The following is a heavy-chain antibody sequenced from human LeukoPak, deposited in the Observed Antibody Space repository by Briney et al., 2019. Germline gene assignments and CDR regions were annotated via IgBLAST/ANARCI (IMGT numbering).Heavy chain of an antibody. V-gene: IGHV3-30*04. D-gene: IGHD1-26*01. CDR2: ILYDGSLE. J-gene: IGHJ4*02. CDR1: GSSFGTYA. CDR3: ARGAILGGYNLIDD. Sequence: GGSLRLSCAASGSSFGTYAMHWVRQAPGKGLEWVALILYDGSLENTADSVRGRFIISRDNSKNTLFLQMNSLRIEDTAVYYCARGAILGGYNLIDDWGQGTLVTVSS.